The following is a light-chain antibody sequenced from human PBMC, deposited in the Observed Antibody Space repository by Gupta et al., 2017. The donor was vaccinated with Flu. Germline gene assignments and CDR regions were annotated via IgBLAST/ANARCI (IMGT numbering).Light chain of an antibody. CDR2: DTS. V-gene: IGLV7-46*01. J-gene: IGLJ3*02. CDR3: LLSYSGARGV. Sequence: QAVVTQEPSLTVSPGGTVTLTFGSSTGAVTSGHYPYWFQQKPGQAPRTLIYDTSNKHSWTPARFSGSRLGGKAALTLSGAQPEDEAEYYCLLSYSGARGVFGGGTKLTVL. CDR1: TGAVTSGHY.